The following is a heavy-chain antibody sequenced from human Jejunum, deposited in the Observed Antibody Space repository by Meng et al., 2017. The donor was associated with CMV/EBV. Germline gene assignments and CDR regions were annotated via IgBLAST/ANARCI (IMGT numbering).Heavy chain of an antibody. CDR3: ARDHRSDGSSYSLDP. CDR2: ITAAKTDT. CDR1: GYLFIHSA. V-gene: IGHV1-3*01. Sequence: SGYLFIHSAMHWVRQAPGQRLEWMGWITAAKTDTIYSQKFQGRVTISRDTSANTAYMELSSLTSEDTAIYYCARDHRSDGSSYSLDPWGQGTLVTVSS. D-gene: IGHD2-15*01. J-gene: IGHJ5*02.